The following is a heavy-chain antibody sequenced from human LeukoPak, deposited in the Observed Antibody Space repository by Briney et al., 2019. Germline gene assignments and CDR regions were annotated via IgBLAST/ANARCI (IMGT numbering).Heavy chain of an antibody. CDR2: INARGDT. D-gene: IGHD2-2*01. Sequence: PSETLSLTCAVYGWSFNDFYWNWIRQPPGKGLEWIGEINARGDTNYNPSLKSRVTISVDTSENQFSLSLSYMSASDTAVYYCARGQVPAARGHNWFDPWGQGTLVTVSS. CDR1: GWSFNDFY. J-gene: IGHJ5*02. CDR3: ARGQVPAARGHNWFDP. V-gene: IGHV4-34*01.